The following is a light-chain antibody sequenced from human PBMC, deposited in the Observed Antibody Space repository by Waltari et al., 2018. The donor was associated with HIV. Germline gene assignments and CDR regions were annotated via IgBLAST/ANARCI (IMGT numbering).Light chain of an antibody. CDR1: SSAIGGYNY. Sequence: QSTLTQPPSASGSPGQSVTISCTGTSSAIGGYNYVSWYQQHPGKAPKLSMTEVTKRPSGVPDRFSGSKSGNTASLTVSGLQADDEALYYCSSFAPTNKFYVLFGGGTTLTVL. V-gene: IGLV2-8*01. J-gene: IGLJ2*01. CDR2: EVT. CDR3: SSFAPTNKFYVL.